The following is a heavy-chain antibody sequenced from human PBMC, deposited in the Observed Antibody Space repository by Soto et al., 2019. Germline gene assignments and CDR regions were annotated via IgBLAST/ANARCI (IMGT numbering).Heavy chain of an antibody. Sequence: EVQLVESGGGLVQPGGSLRLSCAASGFTFSSYWMHWVRQAPAKGLVWVSRIKTDGSSTGYADSVKGRFTISRDNALSTLYLKMNSLTAEDTALYYCARVGTGASSFDYWGLGTLVTVSP. CDR2: IKTDGSST. V-gene: IGHV3-74*01. CDR1: GFTFSSYW. J-gene: IGHJ4*02. CDR3: ARVGTGASSFDY. D-gene: IGHD7-27*01.